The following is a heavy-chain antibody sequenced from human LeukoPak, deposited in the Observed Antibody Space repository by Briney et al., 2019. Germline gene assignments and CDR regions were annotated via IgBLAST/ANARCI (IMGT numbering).Heavy chain of an antibody. CDR3: ARDSMTDSSTFDY. Sequence: SETLSLTCTVSGGSVSSGSYYWSWIRQPPGKGLEWIGYIYDGGSPNYNPSLKSRVTISVDTSKNQFPLKLSSVTAADTAVYYCARDSMTDSSTFDYWGQGTLVTVSS. CDR1: GGSVSSGSYY. CDR2: IYDGGSP. J-gene: IGHJ4*02. V-gene: IGHV4-61*01. D-gene: IGHD2/OR15-2a*01.